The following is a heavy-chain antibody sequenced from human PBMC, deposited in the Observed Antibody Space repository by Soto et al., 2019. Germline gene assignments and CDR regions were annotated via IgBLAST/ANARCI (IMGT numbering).Heavy chain of an antibody. D-gene: IGHD4-4*01. V-gene: IGHV4-59*01. CDR3: ARELTGTTVTLNWFDP. CDR1: GGSISSYY. CDR2: IYYSGST. Sequence: ASETLSLTCTVSGGSISSYYWSWIRQPPGKGLEWIGYIYYSGSTNYNPSLKSRVTISVDTSKNQFSLKLSSVTAADTAVYYCARELTGTTVTLNWFDPWGQGTLVTVSS. J-gene: IGHJ5*02.